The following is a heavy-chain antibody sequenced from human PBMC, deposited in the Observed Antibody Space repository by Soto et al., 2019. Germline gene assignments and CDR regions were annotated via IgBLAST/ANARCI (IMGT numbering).Heavy chain of an antibody. CDR2: ISGSGGST. CDR1: GFTFSSYA. D-gene: IGHD3-22*01. CDR3: AKEADISGYHPDY. V-gene: IGHV3-23*01. Sequence: PGGSLRLSCAASGFTFSSYAMSWVRQAPGKGREWVSVISGSGGSTHYADSVKGRSTISRDNSKNTLYLQVNSLRAEDTAVYYCAKEADISGYHPDYWGQGTQVTVSS. J-gene: IGHJ4*02.